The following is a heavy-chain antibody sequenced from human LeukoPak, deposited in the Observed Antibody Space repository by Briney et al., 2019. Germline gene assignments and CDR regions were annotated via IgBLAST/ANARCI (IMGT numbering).Heavy chain of an antibody. CDR2: IYTSGST. Sequence: SETLSLTCTVSGGSISSGSYYWSWIRQPAGKGLEWIGRIYTSGSTNYNPSLKSRVTISVDTSKNQFSLKLSSVTAADTAMYYCARDSGSYSTYVYWGQGTLVTVSS. J-gene: IGHJ4*02. CDR3: ARDSGSYSTYVY. V-gene: IGHV4-61*02. D-gene: IGHD1-26*01. CDR1: GGSISSGSYY.